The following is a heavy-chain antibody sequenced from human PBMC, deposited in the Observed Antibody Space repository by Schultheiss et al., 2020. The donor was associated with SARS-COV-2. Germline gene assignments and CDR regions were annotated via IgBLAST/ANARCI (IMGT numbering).Heavy chain of an antibody. CDR3: ARAVVAATYGMDV. D-gene: IGHD2-15*01. V-gene: IGHV3-48*04. J-gene: IGHJ6*02. CDR1: GFTFSSYW. CDR2: ISSSGSTI. Sequence: GESLKISCAASGFTFSSYWMSWVRQAPGKGLEWVSYISSSGSTIYYADSVKGRFTISRDNAKNSLYLQMNSLRAEDTAVYYCARAVVAATYGMDVWGQGTTVTVSS.